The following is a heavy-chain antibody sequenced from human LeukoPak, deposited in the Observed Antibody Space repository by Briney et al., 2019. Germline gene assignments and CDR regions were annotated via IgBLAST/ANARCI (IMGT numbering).Heavy chain of an antibody. J-gene: IGHJ4*02. CDR3: TAMDCSGDTCYFIY. CDR1: GFIFSNAW. D-gene: IGHD2-15*01. Sequence: PGGSLRLSCAASGFIFSNAWMSWVRQAPGKGLEWVGRIKSKYNGGTRDCAAPVKDRFTISRDDSKDTLYVQMNSLKIEDTAVYYCTAMDCSGDTCYFIYWGQGTLVTVSS. CDR2: IKSKYNGGTR. V-gene: IGHV3-15*01.